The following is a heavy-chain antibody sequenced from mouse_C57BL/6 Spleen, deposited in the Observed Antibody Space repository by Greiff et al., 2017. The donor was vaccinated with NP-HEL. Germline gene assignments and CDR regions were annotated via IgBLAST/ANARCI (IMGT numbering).Heavy chain of an antibody. CDR2: IWSGGST. Sequence: VKLQESGPGLVQPSQSLSITCTVSGFSLTSYGVHWVRQSPGKGLEWLGVIWSGGSTDYNAAFISRLSISKDNSKSQVFFKMNSLQADDTAIYYCARKGTTVVANYAMDYWGQGTSVTVSS. CDR3: ARKGTTVVANYAMDY. V-gene: IGHV2-2*01. CDR1: GFSLTSYG. D-gene: IGHD1-1*01. J-gene: IGHJ4*01.